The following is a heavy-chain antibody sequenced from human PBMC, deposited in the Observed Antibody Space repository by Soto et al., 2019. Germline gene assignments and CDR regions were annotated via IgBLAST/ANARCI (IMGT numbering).Heavy chain of an antibody. CDR2: ISAYNGNT. CDR1: GYTFTSYG. V-gene: IGHV1-18*01. J-gene: IGHJ5*02. CDR3: ARDAIVVVPAAMTPSGWFDP. Sequence: QVQLVQSGAEVKKPGASVKVSCKASGYTFTSYGISWVRQAPGQGLEWMGWISAYNGNTNYAQKLPGRVTMTTDTSTSTAYMELRSLRSDDTAVYYCARDAIVVVPAAMTPSGWFDPWGQGTLVTVSS. D-gene: IGHD2-2*01.